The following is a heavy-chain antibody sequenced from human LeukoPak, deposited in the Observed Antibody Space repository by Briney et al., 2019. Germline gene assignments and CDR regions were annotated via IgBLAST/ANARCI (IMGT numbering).Heavy chain of an antibody. CDR3: ARGRSRRWTWFDP. Sequence: ASVKVSCKASGYTFTGYYMHWVRQATGQGLEWMGWMNPNSGNTGYAQKFQGRVTITRNTSISTAYMELSSLRSEDTAVYYCARGRSRRWTWFDPWGQGTLVTVSS. CDR1: GYTFTGYY. V-gene: IGHV1-8*03. D-gene: IGHD2-15*01. J-gene: IGHJ5*02. CDR2: MNPNSGNT.